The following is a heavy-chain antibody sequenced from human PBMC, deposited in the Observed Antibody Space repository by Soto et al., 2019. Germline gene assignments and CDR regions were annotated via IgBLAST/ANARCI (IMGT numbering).Heavy chain of an antibody. CDR2: ISGSGGST. CDR3: VSSSNGACYY. V-gene: IGHV3-23*01. J-gene: IGHJ4*02. Sequence: GGSLRLSCAASGFTFSSYAMSWVRQAPGKGLECVSAISGSGGSTYYTDSVRGRFTISRDNSKSMLYLQMNSLRAADTGVYYCVSSSNGACYYWGQGTVVTVSS. CDR1: GFTFSSYA. D-gene: IGHD2-21*02.